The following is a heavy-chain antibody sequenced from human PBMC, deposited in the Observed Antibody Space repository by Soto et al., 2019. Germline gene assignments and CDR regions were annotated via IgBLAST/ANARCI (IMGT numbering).Heavy chain of an antibody. CDR2: ISSSSSYI. J-gene: IGHJ6*02. Sequence: EVQLVESGGGLVKPGGSLRLSCAASGFTFSSYSMNWVRQAPGKGLEWVSSISSSSSYIYYADSVKGRFTISRDNAKNSLYLQMISLRAEDTAVYYCARDLDAFYYGMDVWGQGTTVTVSS. CDR1: GFTFSSYS. V-gene: IGHV3-21*01. CDR3: ARDLDAFYYGMDV.